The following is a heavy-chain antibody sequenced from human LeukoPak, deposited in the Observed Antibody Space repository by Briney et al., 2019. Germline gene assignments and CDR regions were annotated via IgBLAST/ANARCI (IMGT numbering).Heavy chain of an antibody. V-gene: IGHV3-33*01. D-gene: IGHD2-8*01. CDR3: ARDKRDIVLMVYAFQFFDY. J-gene: IGHJ4*02. CDR2: IWYDGSNK. CDR1: GFTFSSYG. Sequence: GGSLRLSCAASGFTFSSYGMHWVRQAPGKGLEWVAVIWYDGSNKYYADSVKGRFTISRDNAKNSLYLQMNSLRAEDTAVYYCARDKRDIVLMVYAFQFFDYWGQGTLVTVSS.